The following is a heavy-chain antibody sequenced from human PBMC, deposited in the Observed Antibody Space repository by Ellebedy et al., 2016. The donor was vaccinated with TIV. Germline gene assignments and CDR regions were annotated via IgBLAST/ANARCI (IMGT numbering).Heavy chain of an antibody. CDR1: GFTFSDYY. CDR3: ARDLGYSSAYYMGF. D-gene: IGHD6-19*01. CDR2: LSSISTYT. J-gene: IGHJ4*02. Sequence: PGGSLRLSCSGSGFTFSDYYMSWTRQAPGKGLEWVSHLSSISTYTNYADSVKGRFTISRDNAKNSLYLQMDSLRAEDTAVYYCARDLGYSSAYYMGFWGQGTLVTVSS. V-gene: IGHV3-11*06.